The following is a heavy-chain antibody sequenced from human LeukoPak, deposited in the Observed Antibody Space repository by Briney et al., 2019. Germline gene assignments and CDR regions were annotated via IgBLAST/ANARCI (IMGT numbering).Heavy chain of an antibody. V-gene: IGHV3-7*01. CDR3: GNQCTGGRCPED. CDR2: IKDDGSVQ. D-gene: IGHD2-15*01. Sequence: PGGSLRHSCSPSGVPFTDFWVTCVRGAPGEGREWVANIKDDGSVQNYMESVNGRFTISRDNDKKSLYLQMKRMGGEDTAVYYCGNQCTGGRCPEDWGQGTLVTVSS. CDR1: GVPFTDFW. J-gene: IGHJ4*02.